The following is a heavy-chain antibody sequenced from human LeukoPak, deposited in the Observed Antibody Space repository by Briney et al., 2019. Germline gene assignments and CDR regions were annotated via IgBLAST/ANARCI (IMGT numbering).Heavy chain of an antibody. CDR3: ASDTAGYCSGGSCYPYY. D-gene: IGHD2-15*01. CDR2: TIPIFGTA. V-gene: IGHV1-69*05. CDR1: GGTFSSYA. J-gene: IGHJ4*02. Sequence: SVKVSCKASGGTFSSYAISLVRQAPGQGLEWMGGTIPIFGTANYAQKFQGRVTITTDESTSTAYMELSSLRSEDTAVYYCASDTAGYCSGGSCYPYYWGQGTLVTVSS.